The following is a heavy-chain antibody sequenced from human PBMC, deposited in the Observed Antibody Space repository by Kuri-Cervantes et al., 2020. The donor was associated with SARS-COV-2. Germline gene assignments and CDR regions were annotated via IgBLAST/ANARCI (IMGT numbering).Heavy chain of an antibody. D-gene: IGHD6-13*01. CDR3: ARAYSSSWRTYDAFDI. CDR2: ISYDGSNK. Sequence: GGSLRLSCAASGFTFSSYAMHWVRQAPGKWLEWVAVISYDGSNKDYADSVKGRFTISRDNSKNTLYLQMNRLSAEDSAVYYCARAYSSSWRTYDAFDIWGQGTMVTVSS. CDR1: GFTFSSYA. V-gene: IGHV3-30*04. J-gene: IGHJ3*02.